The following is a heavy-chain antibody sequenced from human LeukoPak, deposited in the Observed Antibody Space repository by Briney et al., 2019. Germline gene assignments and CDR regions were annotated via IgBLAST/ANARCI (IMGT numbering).Heavy chain of an antibody. V-gene: IGHV5-51*01. J-gene: IGHJ4*02. D-gene: IGHD6-13*01. Sequence: GESLKISCKHSEYSFPNYCIGWVRQLPGKGLEWMGIIYPDDSDTRYSPSFQGQVTISADRSIRTAYLQWSSLKASDTAIYYCASSKSSSWYPFYFDFWGQGTLVTVSS. CDR3: ASSKSSSWYPFYFDF. CDR1: EYSFPNYC. CDR2: IYPDDSDT.